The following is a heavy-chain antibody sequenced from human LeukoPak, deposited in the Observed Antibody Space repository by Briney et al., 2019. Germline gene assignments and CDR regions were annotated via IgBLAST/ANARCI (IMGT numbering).Heavy chain of an antibody. D-gene: IGHD6-13*01. CDR1: GFTFSSYA. CDR2: ISSNGGST. J-gene: IGHJ4*02. CDR3: ASVSSWYGGSFDY. Sequence: GGSLRLSCAASGFTFSSYAMHWVRQAPGKGLEYVSAISSNGGSTYYANSVKGRFTISRDNSKNTLYLQMGSLRAEDMAVYYCASVSSWYGGSFDYWGQGTPVTVSS. V-gene: IGHV3-64*01.